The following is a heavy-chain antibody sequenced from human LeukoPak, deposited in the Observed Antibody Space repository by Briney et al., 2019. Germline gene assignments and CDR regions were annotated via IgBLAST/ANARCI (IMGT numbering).Heavy chain of an antibody. CDR1: GYSISSGYY. CDR2: IYHSGST. D-gene: IGHD3-22*01. CDR3: ARDPGITMIRGWFDP. J-gene: IGHJ5*02. V-gene: IGHV4-38-2*02. Sequence: SETLSLTSTVSGYSISSGYYWGWIRQPPGKGLEWIGSIYHSGSTYYNPSLKSRVTISVDTSKNQFSLKLSSVTAADTAVYYCARDPGITMIRGWFDPWGQGTLVTVSS.